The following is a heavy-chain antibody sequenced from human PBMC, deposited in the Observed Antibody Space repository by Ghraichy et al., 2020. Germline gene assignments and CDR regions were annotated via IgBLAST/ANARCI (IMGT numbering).Heavy chain of an antibody. CDR3: ARHDFWTGQFYYYYMDV. Sequence: SETLSLTCTVSGGSISSSSYYWGWIRQPPGKGLEWIGNIYYSGSTYYNPSLKSRVTISVDTSKNQFSLKLSSVTAADTAVYYCARHDFWTGQFYYYYMDVWGKGTTVSVSS. CDR1: GGSISSSSYY. J-gene: IGHJ6*03. CDR2: IYYSGST. V-gene: IGHV4-39*07. D-gene: IGHD3/OR15-3a*01.